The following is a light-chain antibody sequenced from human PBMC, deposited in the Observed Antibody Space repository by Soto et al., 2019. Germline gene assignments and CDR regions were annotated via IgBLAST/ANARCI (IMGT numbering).Light chain of an antibody. Sequence: QSALTQPASVSGSRGQSITISCTGTSSNVGSYDLVSWYQQHPGKAPKLLIYEVTKRPSGVSNRFSGSKSGNTASLTISGLQAEDEADYACCSYAASNTLIFGGGTQLTV. CDR2: EVT. CDR3: CSYAASNTLI. V-gene: IGLV2-23*02. J-gene: IGLJ2*01. CDR1: SSNVGSYDL.